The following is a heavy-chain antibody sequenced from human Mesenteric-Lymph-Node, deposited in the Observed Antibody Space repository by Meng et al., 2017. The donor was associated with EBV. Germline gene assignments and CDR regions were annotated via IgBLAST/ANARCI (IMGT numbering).Heavy chain of an antibody. CDR1: GVSLTTSGVR. CDR2: IYWDDDE. Sequence: QIHLKASGPTRVQPTQNLPLACRCAGVSLTTSGVRVGWVRQPPGKALEWLALIYWDDDERYSPSLKNRLTVTKDTSKNQVVLTMTNMDPADTGTYYCAHRRREDTGYHSAFHYWGPGILVTVSS. CDR3: AHRRREDTGYHSAFHY. D-gene: IGHD5-12*01. J-gene: IGHJ4*02. V-gene: IGHV2-5*02.